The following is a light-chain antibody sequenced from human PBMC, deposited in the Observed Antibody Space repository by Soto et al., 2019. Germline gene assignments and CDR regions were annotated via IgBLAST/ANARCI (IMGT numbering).Light chain of an antibody. J-gene: IGLJ3*02. CDR2: STS. CDR3: LLYFGSAQV. Sequence: QAVVTQEPSLTVSPGGTVTLTCASSTGAVTSVSYPNWVQQKPGQAPRALIYSTSNSHSWTPARFSGSLLGGKAALTLSGVQPEDEAVHYCLLYFGSAQVFGGGTKLTVL. V-gene: IGLV7-43*01. CDR1: TGAVTSVSY.